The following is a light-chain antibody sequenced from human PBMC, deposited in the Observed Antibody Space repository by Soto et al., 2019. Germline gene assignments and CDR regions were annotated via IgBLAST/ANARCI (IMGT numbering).Light chain of an antibody. CDR1: SSNIGAGYD. J-gene: IGLJ2*01. CDR2: SNT. V-gene: IGLV1-40*01. CDR3: QSYDRRLSGVI. Sequence: QSVLTQPPSVSGTLGQRVTISCTGSSSNIGAGYDVQWYQQLPGTAPKLLIHSNTTRPSGVPDRFSASKSGTSASLAITGLQAEDEADYHCQSYDRRLSGVIFGGGTKLTVL.